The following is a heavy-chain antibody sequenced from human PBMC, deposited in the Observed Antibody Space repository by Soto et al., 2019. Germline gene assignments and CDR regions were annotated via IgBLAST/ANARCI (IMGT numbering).Heavy chain of an antibody. D-gene: IGHD3-3*02. CDR2: IYFSGST. V-gene: IGHV4-31*03. CDR1: GGSIRSDDYW. Sequence: QVQLQESGPGLVKPSQTLSLTCTVSGGSIRSDDYWWSWIRQHPGKGLEWIGYIYFSGSTYYNPSLKSRLTISVDTSENQFSLKLNSVTAADTAVYYCARVLGGNGALPLAYWGQGTVVTVSS. CDR3: ARVLGGNGALPLAY. J-gene: IGHJ4*02.